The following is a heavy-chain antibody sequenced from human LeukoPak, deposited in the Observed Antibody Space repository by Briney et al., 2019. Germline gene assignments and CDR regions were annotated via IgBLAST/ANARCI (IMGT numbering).Heavy chain of an antibody. CDR1: GFTFSSYA. J-gene: IGHJ5*02. CDR3: AKDPTDYYDSSGYYP. V-gene: IGHV3-23*01. Sequence: PGGSLRLSCAASGFTFSSYAMSWVRQAPGKGLEWVSAISGSGGSTYYADSVKGRFTISRDNSKNTLYLQMNSLRAEDTAVYYCAKDPTDYYDSSGYYPWGQGTLVTVSS. D-gene: IGHD3-22*01. CDR2: ISGSGGST.